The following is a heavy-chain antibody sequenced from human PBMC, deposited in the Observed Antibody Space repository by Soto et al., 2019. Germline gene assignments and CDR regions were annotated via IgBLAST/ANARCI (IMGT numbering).Heavy chain of an antibody. J-gene: IGHJ5*02. D-gene: IGHD2-2*01. Sequence: QVQLVQSGAEVKKPGASVKVSCKASGYTFTSYDINWVRQALGQGLEWRGWMNPNSGNTGYAQKFQGRVTMTRNTSISTAYMELSSLRSEDTAVYYCARARYCSSTSCPFDPWGQGTLVTVSS. CDR1: GYTFTSYD. V-gene: IGHV1-8*01. CDR3: ARARYCSSTSCPFDP. CDR2: MNPNSGNT.